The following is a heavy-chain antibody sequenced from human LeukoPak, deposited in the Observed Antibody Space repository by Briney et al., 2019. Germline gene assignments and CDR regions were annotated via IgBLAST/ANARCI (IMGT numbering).Heavy chain of an antibody. CDR1: GYTFTSYY. CDR3: AVSIVTTIGGFDY. CDR2: INPNSGST. Sequence: ASVKVSCKASGYTFTSYYMQWVRQAPGQGLEWMGIINPNSGSTGYAQKFQGRVTMTRGTSTSTVYMELSSLRSEDTAMYYCAVSIVTTIGGFDYWGQGTLVTVSS. J-gene: IGHJ4*02. V-gene: IGHV1-46*01. D-gene: IGHD5-12*01.